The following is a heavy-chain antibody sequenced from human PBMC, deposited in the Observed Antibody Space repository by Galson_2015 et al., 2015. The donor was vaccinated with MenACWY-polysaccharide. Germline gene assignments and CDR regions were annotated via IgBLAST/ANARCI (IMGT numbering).Heavy chain of an antibody. V-gene: IGHV1-8*01. CDR1: GYTFTSYD. CDR3: ARGRRDTAVAAPAAVLLEY. Sequence: SVKVSCKASGYTFTSYDINWVRQATGQRLEWMGWMNPNSGNTGYAQKFQGRVTMTRNTSISTAYMELSSLTSEDTAVYYCARGRRDTAVAAPAAVLLEYWGQGILVTVSS. J-gene: IGHJ4*02. D-gene: IGHD6-19*01. CDR2: MNPNSGNT.